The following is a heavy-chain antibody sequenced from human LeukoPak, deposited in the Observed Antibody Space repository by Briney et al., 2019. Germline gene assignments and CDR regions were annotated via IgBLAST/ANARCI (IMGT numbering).Heavy chain of an antibody. Sequence: PGGSLRLSCAASGFTFSSYSMHWVRQAPGKGLEWVAVIWYDGSNKYYADSVKGRFTISRDNSKNTLYLQMNSLRAGDTAVYYCASMGSSRENDYWGQGTLVTVSS. J-gene: IGHJ4*02. CDR3: ASMGSSRENDY. D-gene: IGHD1-26*01. CDR1: GFTFSSYS. V-gene: IGHV3-33*01. CDR2: IWYDGSNK.